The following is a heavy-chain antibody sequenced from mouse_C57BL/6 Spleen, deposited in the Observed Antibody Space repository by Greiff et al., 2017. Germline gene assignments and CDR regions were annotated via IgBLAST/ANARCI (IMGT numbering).Heavy chain of an antibody. CDR1: GYSFTGYY. J-gene: IGHJ4*01. D-gene: IGHD2-1*01. V-gene: IGHV1-42*01. CDR2: INPSTGGT. CDR3: ARRDGIHYAMDY. Sequence: VQLKQFGPELVKPGASVKISCKASGYSFTGYYMNWVKQSPEKSLEWIGEINPSTGGTTYNQKFKAKATLTVDKSSSTAYMQLKSLTSEDSAVYYCARRDGIHYAMDYWGQGTSVTVSS.